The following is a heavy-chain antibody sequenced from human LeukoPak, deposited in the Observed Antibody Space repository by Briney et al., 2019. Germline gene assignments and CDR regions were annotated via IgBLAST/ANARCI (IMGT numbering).Heavy chain of an antibody. V-gene: IGHV3-23*01. CDR2: ISGSGDST. CDR3: AKSRGYLYGSSPYFDY. CDR1: GFTFSNIA. D-gene: IGHD6-6*01. Sequence: GGSLRPSCAASGFTFSNIAMSWVRQAPGKGQEWVSVISGSGDSTYYADSVKGRFTISRDNSKNTLYLQMNSLRAEDTAVYYCAKSRGYLYGSSPYFDYWGQGTLVTVSS. J-gene: IGHJ4*02.